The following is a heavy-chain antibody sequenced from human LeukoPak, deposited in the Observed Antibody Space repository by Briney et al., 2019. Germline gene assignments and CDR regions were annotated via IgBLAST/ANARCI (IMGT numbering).Heavy chain of an antibody. CDR1: GYTLTELS. CDR2: FDPEDGET. V-gene: IGHV1-24*01. CDR3: ATVRFLEWLNYFDY. Sequence: ASVKVSCKVSGYTLTELSMHWVRQAPGKGLEWMGGFDPEDGETIYAQKFQGRVTMTEDTSTDTAHMELSSLRSEDTAVYYCATVRFLEWLNYFDYWGQGTLVTVSS. J-gene: IGHJ4*02. D-gene: IGHD3-3*01.